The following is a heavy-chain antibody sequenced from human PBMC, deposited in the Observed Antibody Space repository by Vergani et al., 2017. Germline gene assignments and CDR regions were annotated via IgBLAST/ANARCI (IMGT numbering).Heavy chain of an antibody. Sequence: QVQLVQSGAEVKKPGASVKVSCKASGYTFTSYYMHWVRQAPGQGLEWMGIINPSGGSTSYAQKFQGRVTMTRDTSTSTVYMELSSLRSEDTALYYCARNRPPSEYYYYYYMDVWGKGTTVTVSS. J-gene: IGHJ6*03. D-gene: IGHD2/OR15-2a*01. CDR2: INPSGGST. CDR3: ARNRPPSEYYYYYYMDV. V-gene: IGHV1-46*01. CDR1: GYTFTSYY.